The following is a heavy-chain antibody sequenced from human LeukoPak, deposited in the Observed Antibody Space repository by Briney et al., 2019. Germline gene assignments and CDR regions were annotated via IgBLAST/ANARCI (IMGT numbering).Heavy chain of an antibody. CDR2: INPSGVRT. D-gene: IGHD6-19*01. J-gene: IGHJ2*01. CDR3: ARDYEPRRGWYGARDWYFDL. Sequence: ASVKVSCKASGYTFTSYYMHWVRQAPGQGLEWMGIINPSGVRTSYAQKFQSRVTMTRDTSTTTVYMELSSLRSEDTAVYYCARDYEPRRGWYGARDWYFDLGGRGKLVTVSS. CDR1: GYTFTSYY. V-gene: IGHV1-46*03.